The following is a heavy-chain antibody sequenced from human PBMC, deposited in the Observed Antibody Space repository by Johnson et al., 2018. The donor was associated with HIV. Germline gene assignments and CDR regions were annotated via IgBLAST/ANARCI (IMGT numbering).Heavy chain of an antibody. Sequence: VQLVESGGGVVRPGGSLRLSCAASGFIFDDYGMSWVRQAPGKGLEWVSGINWNGGSTGYADSVKGRFNISSDNAKNSLFLQMNSLRAEDTALYYCARRGWELWTTQNAFDIWGQGTMVTVSS. D-gene: IGHD1-26*01. CDR1: GFIFDDYG. CDR3: ARRGWELWTTQNAFDI. J-gene: IGHJ3*02. V-gene: IGHV3-20*04. CDR2: INWNGGST.